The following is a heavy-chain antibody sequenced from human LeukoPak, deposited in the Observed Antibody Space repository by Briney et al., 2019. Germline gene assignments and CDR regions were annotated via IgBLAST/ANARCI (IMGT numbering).Heavy chain of an antibody. CDR3: ARDGFMVRGVIQKDPDYYYYYMDV. V-gene: IGHV3-53*05. Sequence: GGSLRLSCAASGFTVSSNYMSWVRQAPGKGLEWVSVIYSGGSTYYADSVKGRFTISRDNSKNTLYLQMNSLRSDDTAVYYCARDGFMVRGVIQKDPDYYYYYMDVWGKGTTVTISS. D-gene: IGHD3-10*01. J-gene: IGHJ6*03. CDR1: GFTVSSNY. CDR2: IYSGGST.